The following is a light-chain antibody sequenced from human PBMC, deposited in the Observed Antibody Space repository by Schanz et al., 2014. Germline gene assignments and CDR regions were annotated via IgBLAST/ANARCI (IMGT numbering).Light chain of an antibody. J-gene: IGLJ3*02. Sequence: QSALTQPASVSGSPGQSITISCAGTSSDIGDYDYVSWYQQHPGKAPKLMIYDVSNRPSGISGRFSGSKSGNTASLTISGLQAEDEADYYCTSFTTNTRVFGRLFGGGTKLTVL. CDR2: DVS. CDR3: TSFTTNTRVFGRL. V-gene: IGLV2-14*01. CDR1: SSDIGDYDY.